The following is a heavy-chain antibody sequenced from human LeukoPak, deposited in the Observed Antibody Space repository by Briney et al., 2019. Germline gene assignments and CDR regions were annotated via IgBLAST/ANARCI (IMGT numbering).Heavy chain of an antibody. D-gene: IGHD4-23*01. V-gene: IGHV3-48*03. CDR2: ISGNGNTI. Sequence: PGGSLRLSCAASGFTFSNYEMNWVRQAPGKGLEWLSYISGNGNTIYYADSVKGRFTISRDNAKNSLYLQMNSLRAEDTAVYYCARDRLYGGNDYWGQGTLVTVSS. CDR1: GFTFSNYE. CDR3: ARDRLYGGNDY. J-gene: IGHJ4*02.